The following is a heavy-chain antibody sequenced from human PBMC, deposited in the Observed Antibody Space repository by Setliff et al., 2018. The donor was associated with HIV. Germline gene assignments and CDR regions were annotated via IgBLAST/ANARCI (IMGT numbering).Heavy chain of an antibody. CDR1: GFTFSSSS. D-gene: IGHD2-15*01. CDR3: ARDRRRYDIVTLHYMDV. J-gene: IGHJ6*03. V-gene: IGHV3-21*01. CDR2: ITSSSNYI. Sequence: NPGGSLRLSCAASGFTFSSSSMNWVRQAPGRGLEWVSSITSSSNYIYYADSVKGRFTISRDNAKNSLYLQMNSLRAEDTAMYYCARDRRRYDIVTLHYMDVWGKGTTVTVSS.